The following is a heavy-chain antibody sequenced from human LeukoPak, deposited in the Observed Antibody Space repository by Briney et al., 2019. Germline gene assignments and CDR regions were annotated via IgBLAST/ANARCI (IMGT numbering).Heavy chain of an antibody. CDR1: GFIFSSYW. V-gene: IGHV3-7*01. Sequence: GGSLRLSCAASGFIFSSYWMSWVRRAPGKGLEWVANIKQDGSEKYYVDSVKGRFTISRDNAKNSLYLQMNSLRAEDTAVYYCARVAAVAGTVIDYWGQGTLVTVSS. J-gene: IGHJ4*02. CDR2: IKQDGSEK. CDR3: ARVAAVAGTVIDY. D-gene: IGHD6-19*01.